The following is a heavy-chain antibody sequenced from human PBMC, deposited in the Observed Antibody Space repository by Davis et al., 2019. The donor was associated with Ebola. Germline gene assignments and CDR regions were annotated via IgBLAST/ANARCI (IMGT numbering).Heavy chain of an antibody. D-gene: IGHD7-27*01. CDR1: GGSISSSNW. Sequence: SETLSLTCAVSGGSISSSNWWSWVRQPPGKGLEWIGEIYHSGSTNYNPSLKSRVTISVDTSKNQFSLKLSSVTAADTAVYYCARGCRSLGKDAFDIWGQGTMVTVSS. CDR3: ARGCRSLGKDAFDI. J-gene: IGHJ3*02. V-gene: IGHV4-4*02. CDR2: IYHSGST.